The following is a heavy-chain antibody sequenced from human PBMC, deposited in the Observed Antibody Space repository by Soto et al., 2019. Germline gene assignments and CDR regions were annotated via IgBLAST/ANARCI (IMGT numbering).Heavy chain of an antibody. D-gene: IGHD4-17*01. Sequence: EVQLVESGGGLVQPGGSLKLSCAVSGFTFSGSAMHWVRQASGKGLEWVGRIRSKSNSYATAYAASVKGRFTISRDDSKTPAYLQMNSLKTEDTAVYYCTRGYGDCVRDYWGQGTLVTVSS. CDR3: TRGYGDCVRDY. CDR2: IRSKSNSYAT. CDR1: GFTFSGSA. V-gene: IGHV3-73*01. J-gene: IGHJ4*02.